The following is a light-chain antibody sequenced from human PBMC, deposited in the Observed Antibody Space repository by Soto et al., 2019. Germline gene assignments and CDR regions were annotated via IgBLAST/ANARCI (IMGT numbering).Light chain of an antibody. V-gene: IGKV1-5*01. J-gene: IGKJ1*01. Sequence: DIPVTQSPSTLSASVGDRITITCRASQSISSSLAWYHQKPGTAPKLLIFDASSLERGVPSRFSGSGSGTEFTLTISSLQPDDFATYYCQQYDGFSRTFGQGTRWIS. CDR1: QSISSS. CDR2: DAS. CDR3: QQYDGFSRT.